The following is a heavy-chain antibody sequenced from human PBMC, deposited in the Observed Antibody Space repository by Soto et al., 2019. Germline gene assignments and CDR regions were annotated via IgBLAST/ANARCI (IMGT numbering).Heavy chain of an antibody. Sequence: QVQLVQSGAEVKKPGSSVTVSCKASGGTFSSYTISWVRQAPGQGLEWMGGIIPIFGTANYAQKFQGRVTIHADESTSTASMELSSLRSEDTAVYYCARGNHRWLQLWYFDLWGRGPLVTVSS. CDR1: GGTFSSYT. V-gene: IGHV1-69*12. J-gene: IGHJ2*01. D-gene: IGHD5-12*01. CDR2: IIPIFGTA. CDR3: ARGNHRWLQLWYFDL.